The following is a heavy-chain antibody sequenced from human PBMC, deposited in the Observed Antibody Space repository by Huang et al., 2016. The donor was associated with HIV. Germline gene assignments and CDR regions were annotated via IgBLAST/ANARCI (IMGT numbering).Heavy chain of an antibody. D-gene: IGHD6-13*01. Sequence: QVQLVESGGGVVQPGRSLRLSCAASGFTFSSYGMHWVRQAPGKGLEWVAVISDDKSNKYYADSVKGRLTISRDNSKNTLYLQINSLTTEDTAVYYCAKGGRAAAVMDVWGKGTTVTVSS. V-gene: IGHV3-30*18. J-gene: IGHJ6*04. CDR3: AKGGRAAAVMDV. CDR2: ISDDKSNK. CDR1: GFTFSSYG.